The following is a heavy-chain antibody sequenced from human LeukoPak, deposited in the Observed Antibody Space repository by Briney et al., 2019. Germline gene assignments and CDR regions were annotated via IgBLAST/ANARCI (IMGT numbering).Heavy chain of an antibody. J-gene: IGHJ5*02. D-gene: IGHD3-3*01. CDR3: ARGVTYYDFWSGQSNWFDP. CDR2: IYYSGST. Sequence: SETLSLTCTVSGGSVSSGSYYWSWIRQPPGKGLEWIGYIYYSGSTNYNPSLKSRVTISVDTSKNQFSLKLSSVTAADTAVYYCARGVTYYDFWSGQSNWFDPWGQGTLVTVSS. CDR1: GGSVSSGSYY. V-gene: IGHV4-61*01.